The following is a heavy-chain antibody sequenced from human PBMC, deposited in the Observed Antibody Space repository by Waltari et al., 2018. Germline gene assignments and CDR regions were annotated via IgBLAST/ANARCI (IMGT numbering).Heavy chain of an antibody. CDR1: GFTFSNAW. CDR2: SKSKTDGGTT. V-gene: IGHV3-15*01. J-gene: IGHJ6*02. CDR3: TTDSIAVAGPVYYYYGMDV. D-gene: IGHD6-19*01. Sequence: EVQLVESGGGLVKPGGSLRLSCAASGFTFSNAWMSWVRQAPGKGLEWVGRSKSKTDGGTTDYAAPVKGRFTISRDDSKNTLYLQMNSLKTEDTAVYYCTTDSIAVAGPVYYYYGMDVWGQGTTVTVSS.